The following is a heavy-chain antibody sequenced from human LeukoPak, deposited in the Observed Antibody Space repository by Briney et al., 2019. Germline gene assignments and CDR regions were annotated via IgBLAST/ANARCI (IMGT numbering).Heavy chain of an antibody. CDR3: AKSHYDFWTGYGYYFDY. D-gene: IGHD3-3*01. Sequence: GGSLTLSCATSGVTFSSYAMGWVRQAPGKGLEWVSAISGSGSSTYYADSVKGRFTISRDNSKNTLYLQMNSLRAEDTAVYYCAKSHYDFWTGYGYYFDYWGQGTLVTVSS. V-gene: IGHV3-23*01. CDR2: ISGSGSST. J-gene: IGHJ4*02. CDR1: GVTFSSYA.